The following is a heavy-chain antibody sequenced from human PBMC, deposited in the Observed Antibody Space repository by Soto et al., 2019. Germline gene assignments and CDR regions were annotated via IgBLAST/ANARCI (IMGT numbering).Heavy chain of an antibody. V-gene: IGHV1-18*01. J-gene: IGHJ3*02. D-gene: IGHD2-2*02. Sequence: GASVKVSCKASGYTFTSYGISLVRQAPGQGLEWMGWISAYNGNTNYAQKLQGRVTMTTDTSTSTAYMELRSLRADDTAVYYCARVLHIVVVPAAIPYAFDIWGQGTMVTVSS. CDR3: ARVLHIVVVPAAIPYAFDI. CDR2: ISAYNGNT. CDR1: GYTFTSYG.